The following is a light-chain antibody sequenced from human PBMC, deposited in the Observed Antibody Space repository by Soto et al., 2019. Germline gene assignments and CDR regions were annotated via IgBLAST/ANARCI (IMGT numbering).Light chain of an antibody. Sequence: DIVITSLPDSLAVYLGESATINCRSSQSVLYSSNNKNYLAWYQQKPGQPPKLLIYWASTRESGVPDRFSGSGSGTDFTLTISSLQAEDVAVYYCQQYSSPPIPSGGGTKVDI. V-gene: IGKV4-1*01. CDR1: QSVLYSSNNKNY. CDR2: WAS. J-gene: IGKJ4*01. CDR3: QQYSSPPIP.